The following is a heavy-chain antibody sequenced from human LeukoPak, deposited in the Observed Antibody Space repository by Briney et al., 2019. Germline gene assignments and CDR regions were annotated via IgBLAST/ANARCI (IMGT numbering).Heavy chain of an antibody. J-gene: IGHJ4*02. CDR2: ISGSGGYT. CDR1: GFTFSSYA. Sequence: GGSLRLSCAASGFTFSSYAMSWVRQAPGKGLEWVSGISGSGGYTYYADSVKGRFTISRDNSKNTLYLQMNSLRAEDTAVYYCAKCPDEVATSHIDYWGQGTLVTVSS. CDR3: AKCPDEVATSHIDY. D-gene: IGHD5-24*01. V-gene: IGHV3-23*01.